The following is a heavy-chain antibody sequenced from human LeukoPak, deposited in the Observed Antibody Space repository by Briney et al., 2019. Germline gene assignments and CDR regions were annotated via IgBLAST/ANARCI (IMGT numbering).Heavy chain of an antibody. J-gene: IGHJ4*02. V-gene: IGHV3-23*01. CDR3: ARDKIAVAGTIDY. CDR2: ISGSGGST. D-gene: IGHD6-19*01. Sequence: GGSLRLSCVAFEFTFSSYAMSWVRQAPGKGLEWVSGISGSGGSTYYADSVKGRFTISRDNSKDTLYLQMNSLRAEDTAVYYCARDKIAVAGTIDYWGQGTLVTVSS. CDR1: EFTFSSYA.